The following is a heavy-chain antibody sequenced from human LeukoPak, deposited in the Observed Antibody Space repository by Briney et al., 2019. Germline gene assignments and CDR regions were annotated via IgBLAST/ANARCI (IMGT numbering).Heavy chain of an antibody. V-gene: IGHV4-38-2*01. Sequence: SETLSLTCSVSGYSFTSGHYWGWIRQPPGKGLEWIANIYHTGSAHYNPSLKSRVTISIDTSKNQFSLKLSSVTAADTAVYYCARYCTSTTCILRGFDYWGQGTLVTVSS. CDR2: IYHTGSA. J-gene: IGHJ4*02. CDR1: GYSFTSGHY. D-gene: IGHD2-2*01. CDR3: ARYCTSTTCILRGFDY.